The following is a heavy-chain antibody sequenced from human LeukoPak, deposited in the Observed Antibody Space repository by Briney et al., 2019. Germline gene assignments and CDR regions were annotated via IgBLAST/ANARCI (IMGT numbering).Heavy chain of an antibody. V-gene: IGHV3-21*01. Sequence: GGSLRLSCAASGFTFSSYSVNWVRQAPGKGLEWVSSITSSSSTYYSDSVKGRFTISRDNAKNSLYLQMNSLRVEDTAVYYCARVGFYDFWSGINFFDYWDQGTLVTVSS. CDR3: ARVGFYDFWSGINFFDY. J-gene: IGHJ4*02. CDR1: GFTFSSYS. CDR2: ITSSSST. D-gene: IGHD3-3*01.